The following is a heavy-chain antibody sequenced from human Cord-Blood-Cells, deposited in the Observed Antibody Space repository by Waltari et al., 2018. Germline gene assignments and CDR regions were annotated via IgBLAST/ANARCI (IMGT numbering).Heavy chain of an antibody. J-gene: IGHJ3*02. V-gene: IGHV4-39*01. CDR2: IYYSGST. CDR1: GGSISSSSYY. D-gene: IGHD1-1*01. Sequence: QLQLQESGPGLVKPSETLSLTCTVSGGSISSSSYYWGWIRQPPGKGLEWIGSIYYSGSTYYNPSLKSRVTISVDTSKNQFSLKLSSVTAADTAVYYCARHVEDDDAFDIWGQGTMVTVSS. CDR3: ARHVEDDDAFDI.